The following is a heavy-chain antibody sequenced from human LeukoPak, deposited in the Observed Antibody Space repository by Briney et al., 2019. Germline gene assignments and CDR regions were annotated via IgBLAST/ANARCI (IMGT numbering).Heavy chain of an antibody. Sequence: GRSLRLSCAASGFTFSSYAMHWVRQAPGKGLEWVAVIPYDGSNKYYADSVKGRFTISRDNSKNTLYLQMNSLRAEDTAVYYCARDRGGYCSGGSCYLLDYWGQGTLVTVSS. CDR2: IPYDGSNK. J-gene: IGHJ4*02. CDR1: GFTFSSYA. CDR3: ARDRGGYCSGGSCYLLDY. D-gene: IGHD2-15*01. V-gene: IGHV3-30-3*01.